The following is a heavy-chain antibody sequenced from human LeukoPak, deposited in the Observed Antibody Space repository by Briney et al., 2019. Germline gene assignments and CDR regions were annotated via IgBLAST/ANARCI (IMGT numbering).Heavy chain of an antibody. CDR3: ARDRMITFGGATYYFDY. V-gene: IGHV3-21*01. Sequence: GGSLRLSCAASGFTFSSYSMNWVRQAPGKGLEWVSSISSSSYIYYADSVKGRFTISRDNAKNSLYLQMNSLRAEDTAVYYCARDRMITFGGATYYFDYWGQGTLVTVSS. J-gene: IGHJ4*02. CDR1: GFTFSSYS. CDR2: ISSSSYI. D-gene: IGHD3-16*01.